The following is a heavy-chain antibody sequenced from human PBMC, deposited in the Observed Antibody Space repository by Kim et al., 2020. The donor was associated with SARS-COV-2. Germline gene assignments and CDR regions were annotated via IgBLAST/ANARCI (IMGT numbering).Heavy chain of an antibody. J-gene: IGHJ6*02. V-gene: IGHV4-34*01. CDR3: ARGDYYGSGSYYYYYYGMDV. CDR1: GGSFSGYY. Sequence: SETLSLTCAVYGGSFSGYYWSWIRQPPGKGLELIGEINHSGSTNYNPSLKSRVTISVDTSKNQFSLKLSSVTAADTAVYYCARGDYYGSGSYYYYYYGMDVWGQGTTVTVSS. CDR2: INHSGST. D-gene: IGHD3-10*01.